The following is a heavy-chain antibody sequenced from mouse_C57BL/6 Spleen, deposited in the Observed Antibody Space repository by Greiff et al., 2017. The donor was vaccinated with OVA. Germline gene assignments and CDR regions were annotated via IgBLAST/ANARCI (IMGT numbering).Heavy chain of an antibody. CDR1: GFSLTSYG. D-gene: IGHD1-1*02. V-gene: IGHV2-2*01. CDR2: IWSGGST. Sequence: QVQLKESGPGLVQPSQSLSITCTVSGFSLTSYGVHWVRQSPGKGLEWLGVIWSGGSTDYNAAFISRLSISKDNSKSQVFFKMNSLQADDTAIYYCAREGGYGRFAYWGQGTLVTVSA. J-gene: IGHJ3*01. CDR3: AREGGYGRFAY.